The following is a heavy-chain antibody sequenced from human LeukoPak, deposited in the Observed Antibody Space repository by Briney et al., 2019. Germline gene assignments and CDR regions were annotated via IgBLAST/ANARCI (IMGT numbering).Heavy chain of an antibody. V-gene: IGHV3-7*01. D-gene: IGHD6-13*01. J-gene: IGHJ4*02. Sequence: SGGSLRLSCAASGFTFSSYWMTWVRQAPGKGLEWVAKIKQDGSEKYYVDSVKGRFTISRDNAKNSLYLQMYSLRAEDTAVYYCALSRTLGYWGQGTLVTVSS. CDR1: GFTFSSYW. CDR3: ALSRTLGY. CDR2: IKQDGSEK.